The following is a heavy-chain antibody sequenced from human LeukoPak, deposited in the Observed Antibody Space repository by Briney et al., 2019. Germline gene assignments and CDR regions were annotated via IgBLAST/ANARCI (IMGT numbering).Heavy chain of an antibody. D-gene: IGHD1-26*01. V-gene: IGHV3-23*01. CDR3: AKVLSGSLVQYYFDY. Sequence: GGSLRLSCVASGFTFDDYAMHWVRQAPGNGLEWVSAISGSGGSTYYADSVKGRFTISRDNSKNTLYLQMNSLRAEDTAVYYCAKVLSGSLVQYYFDYWGQGTLVTVS. CDR1: GFTFDDYA. CDR2: ISGSGGST. J-gene: IGHJ4*02.